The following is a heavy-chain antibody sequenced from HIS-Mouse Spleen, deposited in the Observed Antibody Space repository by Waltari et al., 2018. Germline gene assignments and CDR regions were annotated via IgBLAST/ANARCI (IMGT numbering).Heavy chain of an antibody. Sequence: QLQLQESGPGLVKPSETLSLTCTVSGGSISSSSYYLARIRQPPGKGLEWIGGIYYSGSTYYNPSLKSRVTISVDTSKNQFSLKLSSVTAADTAVYYCAREIPYSSSWYDWYFDLWGRGTLVTVSS. D-gene: IGHD6-13*01. J-gene: IGHJ2*01. CDR2: IYYSGST. CDR1: GGSISSSSYY. CDR3: AREIPYSSSWYDWYFDL. V-gene: IGHV4-39*07.